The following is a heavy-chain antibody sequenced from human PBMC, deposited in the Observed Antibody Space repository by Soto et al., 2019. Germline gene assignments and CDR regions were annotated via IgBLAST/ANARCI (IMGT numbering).Heavy chain of an antibody. CDR2: MSGSSSTT. J-gene: IGHJ4*02. V-gene: IGHV3-23*01. D-gene: IGHD1-7*01. CDR3: AKNQERELPRVIDF. CDR1: GLTLSNYA. Sequence: VRLLESGGGLVKPGGSLRLSCATSGLTLSNYAMSWVRQAPGGGLEWVSSMSGSSSTTYYADSVRGRFTISRDRSKNTLYLQMSSLRAEDTALYYCAKNQERELPRVIDFWGQGTLVTVSS.